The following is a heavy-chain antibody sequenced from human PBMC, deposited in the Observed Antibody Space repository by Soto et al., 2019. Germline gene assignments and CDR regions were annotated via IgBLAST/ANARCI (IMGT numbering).Heavy chain of an antibody. V-gene: IGHV4-39*01. CDR3: ARQLLEDGYFDY. CDR1: GGSISSSSYY. CDR2: IYYSGST. Sequence: SETLSLTCTVSGGSISSSSYYWGWIRQPPGKGLEWIGSIYYSGSTYYNPSLKSRVTISVDTSKNQFSLKLSSVTAADTAVYYCARQLLEDGYFDYWGQGTLVTVSS. J-gene: IGHJ4*02.